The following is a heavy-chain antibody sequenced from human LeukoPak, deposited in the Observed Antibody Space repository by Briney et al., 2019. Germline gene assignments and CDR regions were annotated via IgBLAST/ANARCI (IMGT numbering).Heavy chain of an antibody. CDR3: ARRGATNWFDP. Sequence: SETLSLTCAVYGGSFSGYYWNWIRQPPGKGLEWIGEIYHSGSTNYNPSLKSRVTISVDKSKNQFSLKLSSVTAADTAVYYCARRGATNWFDPWGQGTLVTVSS. J-gene: IGHJ5*02. D-gene: IGHD5-12*01. CDR1: GGSFSGYY. V-gene: IGHV4-34*01. CDR2: IYHSGST.